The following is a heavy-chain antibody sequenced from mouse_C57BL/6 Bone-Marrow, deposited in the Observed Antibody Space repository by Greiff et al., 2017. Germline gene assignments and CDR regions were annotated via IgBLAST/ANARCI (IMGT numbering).Heavy chain of an antibody. J-gene: IGHJ1*03. D-gene: IGHD1-1*01. CDR3: ARRDYYGSSYWYFAV. CDR2: IYPRSGNT. V-gene: IGHV1-81*01. CDR1: GYTFTSYG. Sequence: VQLQQSGAELARPGASVKLSCKASGYTFTSYGISWVKQRTGQGLEWIGEIYPRSGNTYYNEKFKGKATLTADKSSSTAYMELRSLTSEDSAVYFCARRDYYGSSYWYFAVWGTGTTVTVSS.